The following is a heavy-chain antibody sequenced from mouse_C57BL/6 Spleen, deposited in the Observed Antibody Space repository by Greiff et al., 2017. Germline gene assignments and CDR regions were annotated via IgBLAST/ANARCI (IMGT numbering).Heavy chain of an antibody. Sequence: EVQLQQSGPELVKPGASVKIPCKASGYTFTDYNMDWVKQSHGKSLEWIGDINPNNGGTIYNQKFKGKATLTVDKSSSTAYMELRSLTSEDTAVYYCARSSSYYYGSPFAYWGQGTLVTVSA. V-gene: IGHV1-18*01. CDR1: GYTFTDYN. CDR2: INPNNGGT. J-gene: IGHJ3*01. CDR3: ARSSSYYYGSPFAY. D-gene: IGHD1-1*01.